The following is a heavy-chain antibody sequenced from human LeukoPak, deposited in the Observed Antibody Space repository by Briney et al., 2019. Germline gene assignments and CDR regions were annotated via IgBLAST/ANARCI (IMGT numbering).Heavy chain of an antibody. J-gene: IGHJ4*02. CDR3: ASRPYGSGSYYKGGYFDY. CDR1: GGSISSSNW. V-gene: IGHV4-4*02. Sequence: PSETLSLTCAVSGGSISSSNWWSWVRQPPGKGLEWIGEIYHSGSTNYNPSLKSRVTISVDTSKNQFSLKLSSVTAADTAVYYCASRPYGSGSYYKGGYFDYWGQGTLVTVSS. D-gene: IGHD3-10*01. CDR2: IYHSGST.